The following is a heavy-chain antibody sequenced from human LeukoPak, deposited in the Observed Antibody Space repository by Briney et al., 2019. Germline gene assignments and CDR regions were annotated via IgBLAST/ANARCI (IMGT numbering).Heavy chain of an antibody. CDR3: ARDRGIAARPYYSDY. V-gene: IGHV3-20*04. CDR1: GFTFDDYG. D-gene: IGHD6-6*01. J-gene: IGHJ4*02. CDR2: INWNGGST. Sequence: GGSLRLSCAASGFTFDDYGMSWVRQAPGKGLEWVSGINWNGGSTGYADSVKGRFTISRDNAKNSLYLQMNSLRAEDTALYYCARDRGIAARPYYSDYWGQGTLVTVSS.